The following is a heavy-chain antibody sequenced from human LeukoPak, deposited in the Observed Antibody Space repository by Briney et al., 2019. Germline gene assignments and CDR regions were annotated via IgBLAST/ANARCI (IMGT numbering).Heavy chain of an antibody. CDR2: ISGSGGST. J-gene: IGHJ4*02. Sequence: SGGSLRLSCAASRFTFSSYAMSWVRQAPGKGLEWVSTISGSGGSTYYADSVKGRFTISRDNSKNTLYLQMNSLRAEDTAVYYCAKRGYGDDYFDYWGQGTLVTVSS. V-gene: IGHV3-23*01. CDR3: AKRGYGDDYFDY. CDR1: RFTFSSYA. D-gene: IGHD4-17*01.